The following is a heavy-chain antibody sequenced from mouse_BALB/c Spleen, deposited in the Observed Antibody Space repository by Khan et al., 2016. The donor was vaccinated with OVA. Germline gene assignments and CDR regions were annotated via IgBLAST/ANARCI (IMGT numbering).Heavy chain of an antibody. V-gene: IGHV3-6*02. CDR3: ARGGVVVPYWYFEV. CDR1: GYSITGGYS. D-gene: IGHD1-1*01. J-gene: IGHJ1*01. Sequence: EVQLQASGPGLVKPSQSLSLTCSVTGYSITGGYSWSWIRQFPGNKLEWMGYISYDGSNNYNPSLKTRISITRDTSKNQFFLKLNSVTTEDTATDYCARGGVVVPYWYFEVWGAGTTVTVSS. CDR2: ISYDGSN.